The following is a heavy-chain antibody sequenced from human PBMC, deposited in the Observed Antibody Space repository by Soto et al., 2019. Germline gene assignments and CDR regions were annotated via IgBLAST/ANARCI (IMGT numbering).Heavy chain of an antibody. V-gene: IGHV4-34*01. Sequence: PSETLSLTCAVYGGSFSGYYWSWIRQPPGKGLEWIGEISHSGSTNYNPSLKSRVTISVDTSKNQFSLKLSSVTAADTAVYYCARDASGCTNGVCYKYYGMDVWGQGTTVTVSS. CDR3: ARDASGCTNGVCYKYYGMDV. D-gene: IGHD2-8*01. J-gene: IGHJ6*02. CDR1: GGSFSGYY. CDR2: ISHSGST.